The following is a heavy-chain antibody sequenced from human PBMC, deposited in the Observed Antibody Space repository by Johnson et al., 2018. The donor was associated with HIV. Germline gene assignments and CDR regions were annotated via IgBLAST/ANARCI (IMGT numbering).Heavy chain of an antibody. CDR3: ASRNRGGHYYYDSRTDAFDI. J-gene: IGHJ3*02. D-gene: IGHD3-22*01. CDR1: GFTFSNYA. Sequence: QMLLVESGGGLVQPGGSLRLSCAASGFTFSNYAMHWVRQAPGKGLEWVAVMWYDGSNKYYADSVKGRFTISRDNSKNTLYLQMNSLRAEDTAVYYCASRNRGGHYYYDSRTDAFDIWGQGTMVTVSS. CDR2: MWYDGSNK. V-gene: IGHV3-33*08.